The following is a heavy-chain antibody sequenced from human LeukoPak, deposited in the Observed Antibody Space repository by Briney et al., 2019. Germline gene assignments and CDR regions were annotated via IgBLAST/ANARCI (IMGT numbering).Heavy chain of an antibody. CDR1: GGSISSSSFS. Sequence: SETLSLTCTVSGGSISSSSFSWGWIRQPPGKGLEWIGSIYYSGSTYYNPSLKSRVTISVDTSRNHFSLKLSSVTAADTAVYYCASPNVDTTQYWGQGTLVTVSS. CDR2: IYYSGST. D-gene: IGHD5-18*01. V-gene: IGHV4-39*02. CDR3: ASPNVDTTQY. J-gene: IGHJ4*02.